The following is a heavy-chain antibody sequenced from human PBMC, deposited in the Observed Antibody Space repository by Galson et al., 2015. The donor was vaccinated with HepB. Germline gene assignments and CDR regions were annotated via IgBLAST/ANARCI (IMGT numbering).Heavy chain of an antibody. CDR1: GFTFSSYG. D-gene: IGHD1-7*01. CDR2: IWYDGSNK. Sequence: SLRLSCAASGFTFSSYGMHWVRQAPGKGLEWVAVIWYDGSNKYYADSVKGRFTISRDNSKNTLYLQMNSLRAEDTAVYYCARGTQTTTLGFYYYYYYMDVWGKGTTVTVSS. J-gene: IGHJ6*03. V-gene: IGHV3-33*01. CDR3: ARGTQTTTLGFYYYYYYMDV.